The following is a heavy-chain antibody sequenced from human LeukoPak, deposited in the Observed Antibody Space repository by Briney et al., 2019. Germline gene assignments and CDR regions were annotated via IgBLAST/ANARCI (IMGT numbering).Heavy chain of an antibody. D-gene: IGHD3-16*01. CDR3: ARGGAGGGYFPT. Sequence: GGSLRLSCVASGFSLSSSTMSWVRQAAGRGLEWVAKMKEDGSDENYVDSVKGRFTISRDNARNSLHLQMNSLRAEDTAVYFCARGGAGGGYFPTWGQGILVIVSS. J-gene: IGHJ1*01. CDR1: GFSLSSST. CDR2: MKEDGSDE. V-gene: IGHV3-7*01.